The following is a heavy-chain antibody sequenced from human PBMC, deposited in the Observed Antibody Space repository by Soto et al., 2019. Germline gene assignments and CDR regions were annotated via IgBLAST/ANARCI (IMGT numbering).Heavy chain of an antibody. CDR3: AKDTGRGGGSVFDY. J-gene: IGHJ4*02. CDR2: ISGSGADT. V-gene: IGHV3-23*01. D-gene: IGHD2-15*01. CDR1: GFIFSNYV. Sequence: GGSLRLSCAPSGFIFSNYVMSWVRQARGKGLEWVSAISGSGADTYYTESVKGRFTISRDNFKNTLYLQMNSLRAEDTAVYYCAKDTGRGGGSVFDYWGQGTLVTVSS.